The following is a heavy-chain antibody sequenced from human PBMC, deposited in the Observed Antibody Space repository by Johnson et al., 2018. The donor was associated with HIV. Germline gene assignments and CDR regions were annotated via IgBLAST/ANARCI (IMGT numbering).Heavy chain of an antibody. D-gene: IGHD6-19*01. CDR2: ISYDGSDK. CDR1: GFTFSSYA. V-gene: IGHV3-30*14. J-gene: IGHJ3*02. CDR3: ARDGWGSRGWDDAFDI. Sequence: VQLVESGGGLVQPGGSLSLSCAASGFTFSSYAMHWVRQAPGKGLEWVAVISYDGSDKYYADSVKGRFTISRDSSKNTLYLQMNSLRAEDTAVYYCARDGWGSRGWDDAFDIWGQGTMVTVSS.